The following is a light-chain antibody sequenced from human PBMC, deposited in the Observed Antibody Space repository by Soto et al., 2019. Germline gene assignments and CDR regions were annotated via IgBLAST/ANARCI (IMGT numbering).Light chain of an antibody. J-gene: IGKJ5*01. CDR2: DAS. CDR3: HKYGISPPVT. V-gene: IGKV3-11*01. CDR1: HSVSTY. Sequence: EIVLTQSPATLSLSPGERATLSCRASHSVSTYLAWYQQKPGQAPRLLIYDASNRALGIPARFSGSGSGADFTLTISSLEPEDFAMYYCHKYGISPPVTFGQGTRLEIK.